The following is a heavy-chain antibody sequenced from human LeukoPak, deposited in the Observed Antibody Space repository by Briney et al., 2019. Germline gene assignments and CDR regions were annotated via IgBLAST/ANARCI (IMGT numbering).Heavy chain of an antibody. Sequence: SETLSLTCTVSGGSINNYYWSWIRQPAGKGLEWIGRIYSSGSTNYNPSLKRRVTVSLDTSRNQFSLRLSSVTAADTAIYYCVRECQGANCFLLFHIWGQGTMVTASS. V-gene: IGHV4-4*07. CDR3: VRECQGANCFLLFHI. J-gene: IGHJ3*02. CDR2: IYSSGST. CDR1: GGSINNYY. D-gene: IGHD2/OR15-2a*01.